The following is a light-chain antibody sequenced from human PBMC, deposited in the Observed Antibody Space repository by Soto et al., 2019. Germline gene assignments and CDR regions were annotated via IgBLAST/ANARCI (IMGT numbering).Light chain of an antibody. CDR3: QQYGSSSIT. V-gene: IGKV3D-20*01. CDR1: QSVSSSY. Sequence: EIVWTQSPVTLSLSPGERATLSCRASQSVSSSYLAWYQQKPGLAPRLLIYDASSRATGIPDRFSGSGSGTDFTLTISRLEPEDFAVYYCQQYGSSSITFGQGTRLEIK. CDR2: DAS. J-gene: IGKJ5*01.